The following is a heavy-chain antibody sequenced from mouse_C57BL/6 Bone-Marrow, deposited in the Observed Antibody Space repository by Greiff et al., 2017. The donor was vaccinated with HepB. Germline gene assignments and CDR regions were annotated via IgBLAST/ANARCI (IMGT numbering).Heavy chain of an antibody. CDR3: AKKGYYDYDWFAY. CDR1: GFSLTSYG. Sequence: VQLQQSGPGLVQPSQSLSITCTVSGFSLTSYGVHWVRQSPGKGLEWLGVIWRGGSTDYNAAFMSRLSITKDNSKSQVFFKMNSLQADDTAIYYCAKKGYYDYDWFAYWGQGTLVTVSA. CDR2: IWRGGST. J-gene: IGHJ3*01. D-gene: IGHD2-4*01. V-gene: IGHV2-5*01.